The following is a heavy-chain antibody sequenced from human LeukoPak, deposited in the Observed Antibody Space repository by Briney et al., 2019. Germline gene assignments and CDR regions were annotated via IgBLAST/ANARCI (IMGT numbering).Heavy chain of an antibody. Sequence: ASVKVSCKASGYTFIGYYMYWVRQAPGQGLEWMGRINPNSGGANYAQKFQGRVTMTRDTSISTVYMELSSLRSDDTAVYYCARDAAVSKNSSSSDYGMDVWGQGTTVTVSS. V-gene: IGHV1-2*06. CDR2: INPNSGGA. J-gene: IGHJ6*02. CDR3: ARDAAVSKNSSSSDYGMDV. D-gene: IGHD6-6*01. CDR1: GYTFIGYY.